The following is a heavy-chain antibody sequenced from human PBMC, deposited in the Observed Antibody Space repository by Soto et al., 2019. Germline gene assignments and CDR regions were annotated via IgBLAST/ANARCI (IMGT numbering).Heavy chain of an antibody. CDR2: INPSGGST. J-gene: IGHJ4*02. CDR1: GFSFSDYF. V-gene: IGHV1-46*01. CDR3: ARGVAAAGTFDY. D-gene: IGHD6-13*01. Sequence: ASVKVSCKASGFSFSDYFMHWVRQAPGQGLEWMGIINPSGGSTSYAQKFQGRVTMTRDTSTSTVYMELSSLRSEDTAVYYCARGVAAAGTFDYWGQGTLVTVSS.